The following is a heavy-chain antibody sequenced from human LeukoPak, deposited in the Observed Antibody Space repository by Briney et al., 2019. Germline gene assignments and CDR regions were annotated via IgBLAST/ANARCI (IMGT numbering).Heavy chain of an antibody. J-gene: IGHJ3*02. CDR2: ISGSGSNT. V-gene: IGHV3-23*01. CDR1: GFTFDVYA. Sequence: GGSLRLSCAASGFTFDVYAMHWVRQAPGKGLEWVSAISGSGSNTYYPGSVEGRFTFSRDISRHTLYLQMNSLRAEDTAVYYCARELKIEALATVGFAIWGQGTLVTVSS. CDR3: ARELKIEALATVGFAI. D-gene: IGHD1-26*01.